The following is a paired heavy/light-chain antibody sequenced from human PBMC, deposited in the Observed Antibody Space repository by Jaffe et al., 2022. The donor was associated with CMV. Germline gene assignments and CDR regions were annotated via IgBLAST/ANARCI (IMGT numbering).Heavy chain of an antibody. Sequence: QEQLVESGGGVVQPGRSLTLSCAASGFPFSSYGMHWVRQTPGKGLEWVAVIWYDGSKKYYADSVKGRFTISRDNSKNTLYLQMNTLRVEDTAVYYCARDLNSHYYGSGSSPPLYYWGQGTMVTVSS. CDR1: GFPFSSYG. V-gene: IGHV3-33*08. CDR2: IWYDGSKK. CDR3: ARDLNSHYYGSGSSPPLYY. D-gene: IGHD3-10*01. J-gene: IGHJ4*02.
Light chain of an antibody. CDR3: DSRDSSGNHLRV. CDR2: GKN. V-gene: IGLV3-19*01. J-gene: IGLJ3*02. CDR1: SLRTFY. Sequence: SSELTQDPAVSVALGQTVRITCQGDSLRTFYANWYQQKPGQAPAVVIYGKNNRPSGIPDRFSGSSSGNTATLTITGAQAEDEADYYCDSRDSSGNHLRVFGGGTKLTVL.